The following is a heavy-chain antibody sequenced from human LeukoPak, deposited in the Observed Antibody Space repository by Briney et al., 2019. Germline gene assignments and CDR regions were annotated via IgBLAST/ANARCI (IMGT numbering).Heavy chain of an antibody. CDR3: ARALFAAAAPWVDY. CDR1: GYTFTGYY. V-gene: IGHV7-4-1*02. D-gene: IGHD6-13*01. J-gene: IGHJ4*02. CDR2: INTNTGNP. Sequence: ASVKVSCKASGYTFTGYYMHWVRQAPGQGLEWMGWINTNTGNPTYAQGFTGRFVFSLDTSVSTAYLQISSLKAEDTAVYYCARALFAAAAPWVDYWGQGTLVTVSS.